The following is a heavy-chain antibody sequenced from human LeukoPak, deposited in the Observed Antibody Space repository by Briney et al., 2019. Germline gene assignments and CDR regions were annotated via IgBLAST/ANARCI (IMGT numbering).Heavy chain of an antibody. V-gene: IGHV5-51*01. CDR1: GYXFTSYW. Sequence: GESLKISCNGSGYXFTSYWIGWVRQMPGKGLEWMGIIHPGDSATRYSPSFQGQVTISADKSISTAYLQWSSLKASDTAMYYCARQVGATLYFDYWGQGTLVTVSS. CDR2: IHPGDSAT. J-gene: IGHJ4*02. CDR3: ARQVGATLYFDY. D-gene: IGHD1-26*01.